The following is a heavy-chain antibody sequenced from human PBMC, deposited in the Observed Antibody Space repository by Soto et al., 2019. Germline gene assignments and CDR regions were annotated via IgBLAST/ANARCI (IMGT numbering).Heavy chain of an antibody. CDR2: ITTDKGKT. V-gene: IGHV1-18*01. CDR1: GYTFTSYG. Sequence: ASVKVSCKTSGYTFTSYGISWVRQAPGQGLEWMGWITTDKGKTTYAQKFQGRVTMTTDTSTSTAYMELRGLTSDDTAVYYCATRSPAFDYWGQGTQVTVSS. J-gene: IGHJ4*02. CDR3: ATRSPAFDY.